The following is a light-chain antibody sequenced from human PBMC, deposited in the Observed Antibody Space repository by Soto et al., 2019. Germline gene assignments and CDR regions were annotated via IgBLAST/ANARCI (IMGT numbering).Light chain of an antibody. V-gene: IGLV3-1*01. CDR2: QDT. CDR3: QAWDSSTFHVV. CDR1: RLGDKF. Sequence: SYELTQPPSVSVSPGQTASITCTGDRLGDKFAYWYQQKSGQSPVLVNYQDTKRPSGIPERFSGSSSGNTATLTISGTQAMDEGDYYCQAWDSSTFHVVFGGGTKVTVL. J-gene: IGLJ2*01.